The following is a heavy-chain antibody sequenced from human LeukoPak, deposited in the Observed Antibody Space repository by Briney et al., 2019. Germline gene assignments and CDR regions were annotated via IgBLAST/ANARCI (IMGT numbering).Heavy chain of an antibody. Sequence: PSETLSLTCAVSGASISSGDNSWGWLRQSPGKGLEFLGYIYYSGTTYYNPSLKSRVTILRDTSKNQFSLQLSSVTAADTAVYYCARHFAQLLWFGDLRASYFDYWGQGTLVTVSS. CDR2: IYYSGTT. V-gene: IGHV4-30-4*07. J-gene: IGHJ4*02. CDR3: ARHFAQLLWFGDLRASYFDY. CDR1: GASISSGDNS. D-gene: IGHD3-10*01.